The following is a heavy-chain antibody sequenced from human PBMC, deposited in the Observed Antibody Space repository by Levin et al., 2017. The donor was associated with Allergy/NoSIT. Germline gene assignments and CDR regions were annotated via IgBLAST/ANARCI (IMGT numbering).Heavy chain of an antibody. V-gene: IGHV3-7*01. J-gene: IGHJ4*02. D-gene: IGHD4-23*01. CDR3: ARDPGGYDY. Sequence: GGSLRLSCAASGFTLGNYWLSWVRQAPGKGLEWVASIKQDGDEKYYVDSVKGRFTISRDNAKNSLYLQMNNLRAEDTAVYYCARDPGGYDYWGQGTLVTASS. CDR1: GFTLGNYW. CDR2: IKQDGDEK.